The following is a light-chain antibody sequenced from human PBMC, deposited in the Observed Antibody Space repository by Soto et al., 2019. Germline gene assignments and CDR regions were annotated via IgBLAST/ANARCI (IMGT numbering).Light chain of an antibody. CDR1: QNIRSH. Sequence: EIVMTQSPVTLSVSPGESATLSCRASQNIRSHLAWYQLRPGQAPRLLIYASSTRATGIPARFSGSGSGTEFTLTISSLQSEDFALYFCQQYNVWPGWTFGQGTKVGVK. CDR2: ASS. J-gene: IGKJ1*01. CDR3: QQYNVWPGWT. V-gene: IGKV3-15*01.